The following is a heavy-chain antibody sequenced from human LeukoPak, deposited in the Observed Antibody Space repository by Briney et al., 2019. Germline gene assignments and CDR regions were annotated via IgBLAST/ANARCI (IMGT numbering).Heavy chain of an antibody. Sequence: AGGSLRLSCAASGFTFTYAWMTWLRQAPGKGLEGVGRIKSNPDGGTADYAAPVKGRFTISRDDSRNTLYLQMNNLEIDDTAVYFCSTAVNGSYFDWGQGTLVIVSS. J-gene: IGHJ1*01. CDR3: STAVNGSYFD. CDR1: GFTFTYAW. D-gene: IGHD1-26*01. V-gene: IGHV3-15*01. CDR2: IKSNPDGGTA.